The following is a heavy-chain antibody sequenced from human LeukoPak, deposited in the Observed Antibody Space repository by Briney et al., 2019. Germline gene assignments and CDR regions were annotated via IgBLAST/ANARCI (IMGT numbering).Heavy chain of an antibody. Sequence: GGSLRLSCAASGFTFSGYSMNWVRQAPGKGLEWVSYISSSGTTIYYADSVKGRFTISRDNAKNSLYLQMNSLRAEDTAVYYCARDRNYYDSSAYYSVGAFDIWGQGTMVTVSS. D-gene: IGHD3-22*01. CDR3: ARDRNYYDSSAYYSVGAFDI. CDR2: ISSSGTTI. CDR1: GFTFSGYS. V-gene: IGHV3-48*04. J-gene: IGHJ3*02.